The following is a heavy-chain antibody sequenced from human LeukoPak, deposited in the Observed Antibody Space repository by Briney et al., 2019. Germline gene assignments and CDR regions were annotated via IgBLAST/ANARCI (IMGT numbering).Heavy chain of an antibody. CDR1: GFTFSNAW. CDR2: IKSKTDGGTT. V-gene: IGHV3-15*01. J-gene: IGHJ4*02. D-gene: IGHD3-10*01. Sequence: GGSLRLSCAASGFTFSNAWMSWVRQAPGKGLEWVGRIKSKTDGGTTVYAAPVKGRFTISRDDSKNTLYLQMNSLKTEDTAVYYCTTDTYYYGSGSYYKGFDYWGQGTLVTVSS. CDR3: TTDTYYYGSGSYYKGFDY.